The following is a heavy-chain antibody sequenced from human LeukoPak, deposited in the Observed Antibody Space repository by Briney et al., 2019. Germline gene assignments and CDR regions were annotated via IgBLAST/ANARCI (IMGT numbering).Heavy chain of an antibody. D-gene: IGHD6-19*01. J-gene: IGHJ4*02. CDR1: VDSISGSTSS. CDR3: VRYRSGWYRYDY. CDR2: MYYSENT. V-gene: IGHV4-39*01. Sequence: SETLSLTRTVSVDSISGSTSSGGWVRQPPGKGLEWIGYMYYSENTYYNPSLKSRVTISVDTSNIQFSLKLSSVTAADTAVYYCVRYRSGWYRYDYWGQGTLVTVSS.